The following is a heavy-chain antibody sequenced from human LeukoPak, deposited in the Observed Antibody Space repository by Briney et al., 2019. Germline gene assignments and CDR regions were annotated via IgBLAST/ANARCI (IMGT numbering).Heavy chain of an antibody. CDR1: GVSITSYY. D-gene: IGHD5-18*01. V-gene: IGHV4-4*09. Sequence: SETLSLTCTVSGVSITSYYWSWIRQPPGKGLESIAYIAHTGDTNYNPSLRSRATISMDASKNQFSLKLNSVTAADTAVYYCARTARIFDFWGQGTLVTVSS. CDR2: IAHTGDT. J-gene: IGHJ4*01. CDR3: ARTARIFDF.